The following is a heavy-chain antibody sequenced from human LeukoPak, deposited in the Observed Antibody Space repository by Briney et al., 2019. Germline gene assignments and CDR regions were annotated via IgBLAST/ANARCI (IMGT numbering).Heavy chain of an antibody. CDR2: FDPEDGET. V-gene: IGHV1-24*01. CDR1: GYTLTELS. J-gene: IGHJ4*02. D-gene: IGHD3-9*01. Sequence: ASVKVSCKVSGYTLTELSMHWVRQAPGKGLEWMGGFDPEDGETIYAQKFQGRVTMTEDTSTDTAYMELSSLRSEDTAVYYCARGFAYDTAVDYWGQGTLVTVSS. CDR3: ARGFAYDTAVDY.